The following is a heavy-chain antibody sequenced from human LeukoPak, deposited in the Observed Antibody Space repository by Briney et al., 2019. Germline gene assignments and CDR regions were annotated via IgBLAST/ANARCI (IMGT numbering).Heavy chain of an antibody. V-gene: IGHV3-7*03. J-gene: IGHJ4*02. CDR3: ARDARQQLVERFDY. CDR1: GFIFSSYW. CDR2: IKQAGSEN. Sequence: GGSLRLSCAASGFIFSSYWMTWVRQAPGKGLEWVANIKQAGSENSYVDSVKGRFTISRDNAKNSLYLQINSLRAEDTAVYYCARDARQQLVERFDYWGQGTLVTVSS. D-gene: IGHD6-13*01.